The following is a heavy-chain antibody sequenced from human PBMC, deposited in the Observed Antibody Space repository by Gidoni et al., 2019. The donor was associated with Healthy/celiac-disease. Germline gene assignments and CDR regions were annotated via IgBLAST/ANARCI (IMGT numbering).Heavy chain of an antibody. V-gene: IGHV3-11*01. Sequence: QVLLVESGGGLRKPGGSRRLSWAACGFTLSDYYMSWVRQAPGKVLGWVSDMSSSGCTKYYADSVKGRFSISRDNAKTSLYLQMNSLRAEDTAVYYCARVAQLLGSYAFDIWGQGTMVTVSS. CDR1: GFTLSDYY. CDR2: MSSSGCTK. D-gene: IGHD2-2*01. CDR3: ARVAQLLGSYAFDI. J-gene: IGHJ3*02.